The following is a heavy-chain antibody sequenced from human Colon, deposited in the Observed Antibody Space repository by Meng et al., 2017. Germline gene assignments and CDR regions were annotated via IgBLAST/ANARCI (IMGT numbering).Heavy chain of an antibody. J-gene: IGHJ4*02. CDR1: GGFFNSDDFY. Sequence: QVQLQESGPGLVKPSQTASLTCTVSGGFFNSDDFYWSWTRQSPGGGLEWIGLLSYGGSTFYNPSLRSRVAISADTSKSQFSLYLRSVTAADTAVYYCAREWRHYYGAGSFDHWGQGALVTVSS. CDR3: AREWRHYYGAGSFDH. D-gene: IGHD3-10*01. CDR2: LSYGGST. V-gene: IGHV4-30-4*01.